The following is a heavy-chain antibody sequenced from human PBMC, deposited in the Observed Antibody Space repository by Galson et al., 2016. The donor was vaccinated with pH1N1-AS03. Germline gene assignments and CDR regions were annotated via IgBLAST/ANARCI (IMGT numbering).Heavy chain of an antibody. CDR1: GYIFTGFY. CDR2: INTDSGVT. CDR3: ARDPRGPCTSATCPTTYYFGMDV. D-gene: IGHD3-10*01. V-gene: IGHV1-2*04. J-gene: IGHJ6*02. Sequence: CKASGYIFTGFYVRWVRQAPGQGLEWMGWINTDSGVTNYAQKFEAWVTMTRDTSVSTAYMELYGLKSDDTAVYYCARDPRGPCTSATCPTTYYFGMDVWGQGTTVIVSS.